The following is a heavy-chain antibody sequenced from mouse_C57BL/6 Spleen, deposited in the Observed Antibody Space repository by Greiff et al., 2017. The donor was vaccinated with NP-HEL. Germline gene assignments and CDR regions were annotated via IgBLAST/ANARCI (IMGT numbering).Heavy chain of an antibody. V-gene: IGHV10-3*01. CDR3: VREENYYGSSYGAWFAY. J-gene: IGHJ3*01. CDR2: IRSKSSNYAT. Sequence: EVQLVESGGGLVQPKGSLKLSCAASGFTFNTYAMHWVRQAPGKGLEWVARIRSKSSNYATYYADSVKDRFTISRDDSQSMLYLQMNNLKTEDTAMYYCVREENYYGSSYGAWFAYWGQGTLVTVSA. CDR1: GFTFNTYA. D-gene: IGHD1-1*01.